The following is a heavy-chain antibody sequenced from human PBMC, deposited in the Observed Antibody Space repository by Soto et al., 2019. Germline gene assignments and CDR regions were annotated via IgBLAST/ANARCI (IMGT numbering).Heavy chain of an antibody. J-gene: IGHJ4*02. V-gene: IGHV1-2*04. CDR3: ARVNVDIVATILGYFDY. CDR1: GYTFTGYY. CDR2: INPNSGGT. Sequence: QVQLVQSGAEVKKPGASVKVSCKASGYTFTGYYMHCVRQAPGQALEWMGWINPNSGGTNYAQKFQGWVTMTSDTSISTAYMELSRLRYDDTSVYYCARVNVDIVATILGYFDYWGQGTLVTVSS. D-gene: IGHD5-12*01.